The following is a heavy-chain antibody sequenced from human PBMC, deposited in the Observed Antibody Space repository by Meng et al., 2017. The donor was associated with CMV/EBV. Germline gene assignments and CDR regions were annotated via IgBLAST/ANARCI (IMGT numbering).Heavy chain of an antibody. J-gene: IGHJ5*02. V-gene: IGHV3-74*01. CDR1: GFIFSSYW. Sequence: GESLKISCAASGFIFSSYWMHWVRQAPGKGLVWVSRINSDGSRTSYADSVKGRFTISRDNAKNTLYLQVNGLRAEDTAVYYCARTGFFSRGKCVWFDPWGQGTLVTVSS. CDR2: INSDGSRT. CDR3: ARTGFFSRGKCVWFDP. D-gene: IGHD1-14*01.